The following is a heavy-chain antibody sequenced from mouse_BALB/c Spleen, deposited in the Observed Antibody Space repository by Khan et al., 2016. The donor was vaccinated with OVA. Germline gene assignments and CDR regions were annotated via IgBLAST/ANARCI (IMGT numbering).Heavy chain of an antibody. V-gene: IGHV5-17*02. CDR2: ISSGSKST. CDR1: GFTFSGFG. J-gene: IGHJ2*01. CDR3: ARSDCAYFDN. Sequence: EVELVESGGGLVQPGGSLKLSCAASGFTFSGFGMYWVRQAPEKGLEWVAYISSGSKSTYYADTVKGRFNISRDNPKHTLFLQMNSLRSEDPAMYYSARSDCAYFDNWGQGTTLTVSS.